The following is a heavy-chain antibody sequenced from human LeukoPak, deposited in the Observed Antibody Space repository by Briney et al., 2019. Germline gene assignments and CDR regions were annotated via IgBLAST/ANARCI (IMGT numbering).Heavy chain of an antibody. CDR3: ARDSGYYDSSGYYNLDY. CDR1: GGTFSSYA. D-gene: IGHD3-22*01. J-gene: IGHJ4*02. CDR2: IIPIRGIT. V-gene: IGHV1-69*04. Sequence: ASVKVSCKASGGTFSSYAISWVRQAPGQGLEWMGRIIPIRGITNYAQKFQGRVTITADKSTSTAYMELSSLRSEDTAVYYCARDSGYYDSSGYYNLDYWGQGTLVTVSS.